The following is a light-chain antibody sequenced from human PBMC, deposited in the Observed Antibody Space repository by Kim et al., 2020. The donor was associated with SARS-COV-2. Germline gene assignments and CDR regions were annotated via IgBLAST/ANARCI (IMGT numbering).Light chain of an antibody. CDR1: KLGDKY. V-gene: IGLV3-1*01. J-gene: IGLJ1*01. Sequence: SYELTQPPSVSVSPGQTASIPCSGDKLGDKYACWYQQKPGQSPVLVIYQNTKRPSGILERFSGSNSGNTATLTISGTQAMDEADYYCQTWDSSTAVFGTGTKVTVL. CDR2: QNT. CDR3: QTWDSSTAV.